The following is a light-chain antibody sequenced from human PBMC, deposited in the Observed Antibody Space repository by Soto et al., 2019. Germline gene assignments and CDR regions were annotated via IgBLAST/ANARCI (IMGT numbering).Light chain of an antibody. V-gene: IGKV3-11*01. CDR2: DAS. Sequence: EIVLTQSPATLSLSPGERATLSCRASESISSYLAWYQQRPGQAPSLLIYDASNRATGIPARFSGSGSGTDFTLTIDNLEPEDFAAYYCQQRSNWPLTFGGGTKVEI. CDR3: QQRSNWPLT. CDR1: ESISSY. J-gene: IGKJ4*01.